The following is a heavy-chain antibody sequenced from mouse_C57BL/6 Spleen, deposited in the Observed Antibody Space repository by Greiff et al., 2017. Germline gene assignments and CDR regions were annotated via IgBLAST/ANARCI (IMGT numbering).Heavy chain of an antibody. D-gene: IGHD1-1*01. V-gene: IGHV3-1*01. J-gene: IGHJ1*03. Sequence: VQLKESGPGMVKPSQSLSLTCTVTGYSITSGYDWHWIRHFPGNKLEWMGYISYSGSTNYNPSLKSRISITHDTSKNHFFLKLNSVTTEDTATYYCAGDYGSSSGYFDVWGTGTTLTVSS. CDR2: ISYSGST. CDR1: GYSITSGYD. CDR3: AGDYGSSSGYFDV.